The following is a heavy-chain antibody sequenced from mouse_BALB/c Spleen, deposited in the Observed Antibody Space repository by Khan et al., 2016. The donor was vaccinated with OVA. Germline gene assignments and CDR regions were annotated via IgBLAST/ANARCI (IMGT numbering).Heavy chain of an antibody. CDR3: ARSGYGSSGF. J-gene: IGHJ3*02. CDR1: GYTFTDFN. D-gene: IGHD1-2*01. CDR2: IYPNSGDT. Sequence: EVQLQESGPELVKPGASVKISCKASGYTFTDFNLDWVKQSHGKRLEWIGYIYPNSGDTGYNQKFKTKATLTVDTSSSTAYIELRSLTSEDSAVYCCARSGYGSSGFWGQGTLVTVSA. V-gene: IGHV1S29*02.